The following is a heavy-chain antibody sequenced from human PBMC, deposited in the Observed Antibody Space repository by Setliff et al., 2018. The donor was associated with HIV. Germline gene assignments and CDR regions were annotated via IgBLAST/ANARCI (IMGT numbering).Heavy chain of an antibody. CDR2: INPHSGGT. D-gene: IGHD3-16*02. CDR1: GYTFTGYY. Sequence: VASVKVSCKASGYTFTGYYLHWVRQAPGQGLEWMGRINPHSGGTNYAQKFQGRVTMTRDSSISTAYVELSRLRSDDTAVYYCARAYVRGSYPGIDYWGQRTLVTVSS. V-gene: IGHV1-2*06. CDR3: ARAYVRGSYPGIDY. J-gene: IGHJ4*02.